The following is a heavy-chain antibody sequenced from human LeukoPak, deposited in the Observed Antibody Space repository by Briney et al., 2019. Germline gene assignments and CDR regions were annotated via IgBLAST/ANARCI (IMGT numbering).Heavy chain of an antibody. V-gene: IGHV1-8*03. D-gene: IGHD6-13*01. CDR1: GCTFTSYD. Sequence: ASVKVSCKASGCTFTSYDINWVRQATGQGLEWMGWMNPNSGNTGYAQKFRGRVTITRNTSISTAYMELSSLRSEDTAVYYCARGFVAAAPNDAFDIWGQGTMVTVSS. J-gene: IGHJ3*02. CDR2: MNPNSGNT. CDR3: ARGFVAAAPNDAFDI.